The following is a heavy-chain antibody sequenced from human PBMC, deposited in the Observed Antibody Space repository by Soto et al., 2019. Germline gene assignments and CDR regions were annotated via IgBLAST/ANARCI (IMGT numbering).Heavy chain of an antibody. CDR2: ISYDGSNK. CDR1: GFTFSSYG. J-gene: IGHJ6*02. CDR3: AKDHVHTAMVGLYYYYYGMDV. Sequence: QVQLVESGGGVVQPGRSLRLSCAASGFTFSSYGMHWVRQAPGKGLEWVAVISYDGSNKYYADSVKGRFTISRDNSKNTLYLQMNSLRAEDTAVYYCAKDHVHTAMVGLYYYYYGMDVWGQGTTVTVSS. V-gene: IGHV3-30*18. D-gene: IGHD5-18*01.